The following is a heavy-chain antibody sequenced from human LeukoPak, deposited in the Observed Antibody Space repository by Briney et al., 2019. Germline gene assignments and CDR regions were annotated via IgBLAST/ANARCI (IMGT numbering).Heavy chain of an antibody. D-gene: IGHD3-10*01. CDR3: ARGLGGYYYYMDV. J-gene: IGHJ6*03. V-gene: IGHV3-21*01. CDR2: ISSSSSYI. Sequence: GGSLRLSCAASGFTFSNYDMNWLRQAPGKGLEWVSSISSSSSYIYYADSVKGRFTISRDNAKNSLYLQMNSLRAEDTAVYYCARGLGGYYYYMDVWGKGTTVTVSS. CDR1: GFTFSNYD.